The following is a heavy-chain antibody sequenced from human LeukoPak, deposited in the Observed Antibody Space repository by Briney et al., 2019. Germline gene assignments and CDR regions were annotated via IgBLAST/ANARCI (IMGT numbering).Heavy chain of an antibody. CDR2: IIPIFGTA. Sequence: SVKVSCKASGGTFSSYAISWVRQAPGQGLEWMGGIIPIFGTANYAQKFQGRVTITADESTSTAYMELSSLRSEDTAVYYCARDKGVLRYFDWFQNWFDPWGQGTLVTVSS. D-gene: IGHD3-9*01. J-gene: IGHJ5*02. CDR3: ARDKGVLRYFDWFQNWFDP. V-gene: IGHV1-69*13. CDR1: GGTFSSYA.